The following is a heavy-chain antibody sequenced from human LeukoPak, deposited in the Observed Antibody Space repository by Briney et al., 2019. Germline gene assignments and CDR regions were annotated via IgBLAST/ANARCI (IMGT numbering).Heavy chain of an antibody. CDR1: GFTFGTYA. D-gene: IGHD5-12*01. Sequence: PGGSLRLSCATSGFTFGTYAMSWVRQGPGKGLEGVARISNAAGTTNYADSVRGRFTISRDNSQNTLYLQMSSLRVEDTAEYSCAKDGLRRYDFDSWGQGTLVIVSS. V-gene: IGHV3-23*01. CDR3: AKDGLRRYDFDS. J-gene: IGHJ5*01. CDR2: ISNAAGTT.